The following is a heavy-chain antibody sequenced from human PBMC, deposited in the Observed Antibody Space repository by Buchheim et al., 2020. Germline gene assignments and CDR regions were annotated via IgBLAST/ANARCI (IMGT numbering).Heavy chain of an antibody. J-gene: IGHJ4*02. Sequence: EVQLVESGGGLVKPGGSLRLSCAASGFTFSSYRMNWVRQAPGKGLEWVSSISSSSTYIYYADSVKGRSTISRDNAKNSPYLQMNSLRAEDTAVYYCARDGVYGDSQLRVEIDYWGQGTL. CDR3: ARDGVYGDSQLRVEIDY. V-gene: IGHV3-21*01. CDR1: GFTFSSYR. D-gene: IGHD4-17*01. CDR2: ISSSSTYI.